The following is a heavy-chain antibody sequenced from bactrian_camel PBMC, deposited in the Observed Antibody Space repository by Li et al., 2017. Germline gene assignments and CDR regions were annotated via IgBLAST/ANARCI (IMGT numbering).Heavy chain of an antibody. Sequence: VQLVESGGGSVQTGGSLRLSCAASRLSPTINSLGWFRQAPGKEREGVAAVYRGVPTPDYEDSVKGRFTISQDDARKTLYLQMSSLTPDDTAMYYCAAGTRIIVGDYCDGITNWGQGTQVTVS. V-gene: IGHV3S54*01. J-gene: IGHJ4*01. CDR2: VYRGVPTP. D-gene: IGHD4*01. CDR3: AAGTRIIVGDYCDGITN. CDR1: RLSPTINS.